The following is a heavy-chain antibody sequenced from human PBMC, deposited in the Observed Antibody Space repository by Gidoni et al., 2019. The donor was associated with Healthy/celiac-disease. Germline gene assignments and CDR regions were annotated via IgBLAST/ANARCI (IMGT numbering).Heavy chain of an antibody. CDR3: ARYYYDSSGLWAFDI. CDR2: IYTSGST. V-gene: IGHV4-61*02. Sequence: QVQLQESRPGLVKPSQTLSPTCTVPAGSISSGGYYWSWIRQPAGKGLEWIGRIYTSGSTNYNPALKSRVTISVDTSKNQFSLKLSSVTAADTAVYYCARYYYDSSGLWAFDIWGQGTMVTVSS. CDR1: AGSISSGGYY. J-gene: IGHJ3*02. D-gene: IGHD3-22*01.